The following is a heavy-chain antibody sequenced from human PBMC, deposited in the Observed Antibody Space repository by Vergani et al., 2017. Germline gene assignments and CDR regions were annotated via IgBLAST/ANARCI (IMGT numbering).Heavy chain of an antibody. D-gene: IGHD2-15*01. CDR1: GYTLTELS. CDR3: ASTWGGYCSGGSCYGGMDV. V-gene: IGHV1-24*01. CDR2: FDPEDGET. J-gene: IGHJ6*02. Sequence: QVQLVQSGAEVKKPGASVKVSCKVSGYTLTELSMHWVRQAPGKGLEWMGGFDPEDGETIYAQKFQGRVTMTEDTSTDTAYMELSSLRSEDTAVYYCASTWGGYCSGGSCYGGMDVWGQGTTVTVSS.